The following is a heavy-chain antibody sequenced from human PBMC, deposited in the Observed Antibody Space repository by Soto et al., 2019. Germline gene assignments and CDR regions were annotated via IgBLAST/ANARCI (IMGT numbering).Heavy chain of an antibody. CDR3: AKTLYGDNVDY. CDR2: MNPNSGNT. Sequence: QVQLVQSGAEVKKPGASVKVSCKASGYTFTSYDINWVRQATGQGLEWMGWMNPNSGNTGYAQKFQGRATMTRNTAISTDYNELRSLRSEDTAVYYCAKTLYGDNVDYWGQGTLVTVSA. J-gene: IGHJ4*02. V-gene: IGHV1-8*01. D-gene: IGHD4-17*01. CDR1: GYTFTSYD.